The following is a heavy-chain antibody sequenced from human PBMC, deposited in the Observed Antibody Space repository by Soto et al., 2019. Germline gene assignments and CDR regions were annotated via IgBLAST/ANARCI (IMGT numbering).Heavy chain of an antibody. Sequence: SETLSLTCAVYGGSFSGYYWTWIRQPTGTGLEWIGEINHSGSTNYNPSLKSRVTISVDTSKNQFSLKLTSVTAEDTAVYYCTRELYTYGPTNWFDPWGQGTLVTVSS. CDR2: INHSGST. D-gene: IGHD5-18*01. CDR3: TRELYTYGPTNWFDP. V-gene: IGHV4-34*01. CDR1: GGSFSGYY. J-gene: IGHJ5*02.